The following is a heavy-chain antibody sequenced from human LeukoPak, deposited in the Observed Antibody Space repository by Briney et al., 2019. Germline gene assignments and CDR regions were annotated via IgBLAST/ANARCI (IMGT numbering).Heavy chain of an antibody. D-gene: IGHD3-22*01. V-gene: IGHV1-18*04. CDR2: ISTYNADT. J-gene: IGHJ4*02. CDR3: ARGDTSGPKDY. Sequence: ASVKVSCKASGYTFTGHYIHWVRQAPGQGLEWMGWISTYNADTNYAQKLQGRVTMTTDTSTSTVYMELRSLRSDDTAVYYCARGDTSGPKDYWGQGTLVIVSS. CDR1: GYTFTGHY.